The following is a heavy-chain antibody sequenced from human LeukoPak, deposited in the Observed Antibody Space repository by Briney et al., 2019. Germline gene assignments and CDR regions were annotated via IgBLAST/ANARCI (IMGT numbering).Heavy chain of an antibody. CDR2: INSDGSST. J-gene: IGHJ4*02. D-gene: IGHD1-26*01. V-gene: IGHV3-74*01. CDR1: GFTFSSYW. CDR3: ASRALSGTYYVYYFDY. Sequence: GGSLRLSCAASGFTFSSYWMHWVRQVPGKGLVWVSRINSDGSSTSYADSVKGRFTISRDNAKNTLYLQMNSLRAEDTAVYYCASRALSGTYYVYYFDYWSQGTLVTVSS.